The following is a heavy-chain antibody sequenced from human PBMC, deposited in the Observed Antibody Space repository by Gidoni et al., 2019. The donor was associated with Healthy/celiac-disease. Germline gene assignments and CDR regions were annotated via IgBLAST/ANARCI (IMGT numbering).Heavy chain of an antibody. CDR1: GGSISSSSYY. CDR3: ARLLRRSYYGMDV. V-gene: IGHV4-39*01. CDR2: IYYSGST. J-gene: IGHJ6*02. Sequence: QLQLQESGPGLVKPSETLSLTCTVSGGSISSSSYYWGWIRQPPGKGLEWIGSIYYSGSTYYNPSLKSRVTISVDTSKNQFSLKLSSVTAADTAVYYCARLLRRSYYGMDVWGQGTTVTVSS.